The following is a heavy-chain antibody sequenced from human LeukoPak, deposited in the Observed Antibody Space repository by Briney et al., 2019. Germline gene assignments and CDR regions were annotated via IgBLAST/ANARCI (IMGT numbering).Heavy chain of an antibody. CDR2: IIPILGIA. J-gene: IGHJ4*02. CDR3: ARDRYSSSSIDY. CDR1: GDTFSSYT. D-gene: IGHD6-6*01. Sequence: ASVKVSCKASGDTFSSYTISWVRQAPGQGLEWMGRIIPILGIANYAQKFQGRVTITADKSTSTAYMELSSLRSEDTAGYYCARDRYSSSSIDYWGQGTLVTVSS. V-gene: IGHV1-69*04.